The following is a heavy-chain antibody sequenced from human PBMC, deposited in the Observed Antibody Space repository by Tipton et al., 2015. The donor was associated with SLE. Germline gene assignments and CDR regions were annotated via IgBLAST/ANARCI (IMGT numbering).Heavy chain of an antibody. V-gene: IGHV4-61*10. Sequence: TLSLTCTVSGGSISSGSYFWGWIRQPAGKGLEWIGYNQDSGSTNYNPSLKSRVTIFVDTSKNQFSLKLTSVTAADTAIYYCARDNLNVFDIWGQGTMVTVSS. J-gene: IGHJ3*02. CDR1: GGSISSGSYF. CDR3: ARDNLNVFDI. CDR2: NQDSGST. D-gene: IGHD1-20*01.